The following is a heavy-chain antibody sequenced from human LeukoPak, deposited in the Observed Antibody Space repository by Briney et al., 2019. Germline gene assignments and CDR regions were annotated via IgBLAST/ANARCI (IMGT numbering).Heavy chain of an antibody. D-gene: IGHD1-14*01. J-gene: IGHJ4*02. V-gene: IGHV4-4*02. CDR1: LDSTTSNF. Sequence: SETLSLTCTVSLDSTTSNFWSWVRQPPGKGLEWIEEMRRPGSPNYNPTLQSRVTISLDRSRNQIVLDMTSLAVGDTAVYYCAREILGGFNPGAYWGQGTLVTVSS. CDR3: AREILGGFNPGAY. CDR2: MRRPGSP.